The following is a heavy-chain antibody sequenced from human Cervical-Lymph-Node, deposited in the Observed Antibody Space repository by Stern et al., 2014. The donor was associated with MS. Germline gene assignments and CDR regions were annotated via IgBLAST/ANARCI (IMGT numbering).Heavy chain of an antibody. J-gene: IGHJ4*02. Sequence: VQMVEAGPGLVKPSETLSLTCTVSGGSLRSYYWNWIRQAPGKGLEWLGFIDHTGCVNYNPALSSRVARSVYTSKNQFSLTVSSVTAADTAVYYWAREGEYCSGSRCYPFLDYWGQGTLVTVSS. CDR1: GGSLRSYY. V-gene: IGHV4-59*01. D-gene: IGHD2-15*01. CDR2: IDHTGCV. CDR3: AREGEYCSGSRCYPFLDY.